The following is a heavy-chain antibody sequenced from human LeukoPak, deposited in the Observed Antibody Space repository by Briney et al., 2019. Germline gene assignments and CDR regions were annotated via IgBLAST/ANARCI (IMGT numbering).Heavy chain of an antibody. CDR3: VRDRDWSFDY. CDR2: ISNDGNRK. V-gene: IGHV3-30*03. CDR1: GFTFSGHG. Sequence: GGSLRLSCVASGFTFSGHGMHWVRQSPGKGLEWQAFISNDGNRKYYADSVKGRFIISRDNSENTVSLQMSSLRTVDTAVYHCVRDRDWSFDYWGQGILVTVSS. J-gene: IGHJ4*02. D-gene: IGHD2-21*02.